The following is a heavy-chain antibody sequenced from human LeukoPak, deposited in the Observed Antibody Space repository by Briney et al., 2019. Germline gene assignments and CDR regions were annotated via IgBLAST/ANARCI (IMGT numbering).Heavy chain of an antibody. V-gene: IGHV7-4-1*02. CDR3: ASLFCTSGLCYYLDY. J-gene: IGHJ4*02. CDR2: INTNTGNP. Sequence: GASVKVSCKASGYTFTSNALGWVRQAPGHGLECMGWINTNTGNPTYAQGFTGRFVFSLDNSYNTAYLQISSLQAEDTAVYYCASLFCTSGLCYYLDYWGQGTLVTVSS. D-gene: IGHD2-8*01. CDR1: GYTFTSNA.